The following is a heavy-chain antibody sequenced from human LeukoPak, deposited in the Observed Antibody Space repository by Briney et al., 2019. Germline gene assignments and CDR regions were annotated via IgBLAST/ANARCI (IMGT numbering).Heavy chain of an antibody. CDR2: IYYSGST. J-gene: IGHJ5*02. D-gene: IGHD1-20*01. CDR1: GGSISSYY. Sequence: SETLSLTCTVSGGSISSYYWSWIRQPPGKGLEWIGYIYYSGSTNYNPSLKSRVTISVDTSKNQFSLRLSSVTAADTAVYYCARVGNNWNDEPWDQGTLVTVSS. V-gene: IGHV4-59*12. CDR3: ARVGNNWNDEP.